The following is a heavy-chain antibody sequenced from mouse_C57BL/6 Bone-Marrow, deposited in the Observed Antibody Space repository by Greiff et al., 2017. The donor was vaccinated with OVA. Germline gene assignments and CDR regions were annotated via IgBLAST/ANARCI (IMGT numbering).Heavy chain of an antibody. V-gene: IGHV7-1*01. D-gene: IGHD1-1*01. CDR3: ARDAPYGSSLWYFDV. Sequence: EVKLMESGGGLVQSGRSLRLSCATSGFTFSDFYMEWVRQAPGKGLEWIAASRNKANDYTTEYSASVKGRFIVSRDTSQSILYLQMNALRAEDTAIYYCARDAPYGSSLWYFDVWGTGTTVTVSS. CDR2: SRNKANDYTT. CDR1: GFTFSDFY. J-gene: IGHJ1*03.